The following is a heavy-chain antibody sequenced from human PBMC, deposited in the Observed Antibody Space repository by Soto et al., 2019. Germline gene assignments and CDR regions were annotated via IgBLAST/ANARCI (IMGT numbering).Heavy chain of an antibody. V-gene: IGHV1-18*01. Sequence: QVQLVQSGAEVKKPGASVKVSCKASGYTFTSYGISWVRQAPGQGLEWMGWISAYNGNTNYAQKLQGRGTMTTDTYTSTAYMELRSLRSDDTAVYYCASYCSSTSCPDKYGMDVWGQGTTVTVSS. D-gene: IGHD2-2*01. CDR3: ASYCSSTSCPDKYGMDV. CDR1: GYTFTSYG. J-gene: IGHJ6*02. CDR2: ISAYNGNT.